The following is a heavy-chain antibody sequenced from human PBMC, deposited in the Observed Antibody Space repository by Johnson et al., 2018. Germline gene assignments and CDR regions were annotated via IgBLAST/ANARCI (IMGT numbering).Heavy chain of an antibody. Sequence: QVQLVESGGGVVQPGRSLRLSCAASGFTFSSYAMHWVRQAPGKGLEWVAVISYDGSNKYYADSVKGRFTISRDNSKNTLYLQMNSLRAEDTAVYYCAKEFPYRCSSTSGQGRGRMDVWGQGTTVTVSS. CDR2: ISYDGSNK. CDR3: AKEFPYRCSSTSGQGRGRMDV. D-gene: IGHD2-2*01. CDR1: GFTFSSYA. J-gene: IGHJ6*02. V-gene: IGHV3-30*04.